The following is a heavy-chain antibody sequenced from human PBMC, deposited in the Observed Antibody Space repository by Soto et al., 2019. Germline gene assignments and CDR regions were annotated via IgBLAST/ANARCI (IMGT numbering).Heavy chain of an antibody. Sequence: SETLSLTCTVSGGSISSGDYYWSWIRQPPGKGLEWIGYIYYSGSTYYNPSLKSRVTISVDTSKNQFSLKLSSVTAADTAVYYCARVIAFYYDSSGYPETLPGAFDIWG. CDR3: ARVIAFYYDSSGYPETLPGAFDI. CDR2: IYYSGST. J-gene: IGHJ3*02. V-gene: IGHV4-30-4*01. CDR1: GGSISSGDYY. D-gene: IGHD3-22*01.